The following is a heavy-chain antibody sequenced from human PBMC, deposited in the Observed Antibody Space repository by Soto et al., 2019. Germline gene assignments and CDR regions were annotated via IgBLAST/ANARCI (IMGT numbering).Heavy chain of an antibody. CDR3: ARGTRPYYVRSSAGMDV. CDR2: IHHSVST. V-gene: IGHV4-38-2*01. CDR1: GYSISSGYY. J-gene: IGHJ6*02. D-gene: IGHD3-10*02. Sequence: SETLSLTCAVSGYSISSGYYWGWIRQPPGKGLEWIGSIHHSVSTYYNPSLKSRVTISVDTSKNQFSLRLSSVTAADTAVYYCARGTRPYYVRSSAGMDVWGQGTTVTV.